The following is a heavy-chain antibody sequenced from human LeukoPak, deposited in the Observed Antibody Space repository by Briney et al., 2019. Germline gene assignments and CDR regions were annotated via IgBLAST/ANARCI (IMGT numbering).Heavy chain of an antibody. Sequence: GRFTISRDNAQNSLYLQMNSLTVEDTAVYYCARALITMVRGVKNWFDPWGQGTLVTVSS. D-gene: IGHD3-10*01. V-gene: IGHV3-11*05. J-gene: IGHJ5*02. CDR3: ARALITMVRGVKNWFDP.